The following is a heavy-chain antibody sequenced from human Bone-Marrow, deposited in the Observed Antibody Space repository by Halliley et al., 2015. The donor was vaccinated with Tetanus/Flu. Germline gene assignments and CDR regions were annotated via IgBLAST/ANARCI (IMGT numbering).Heavy chain of an antibody. J-gene: IGHJ4*02. D-gene: IGHD4-4*01. V-gene: IGHV3-48*02. Sequence: LEWISSISSTTENIFSADSVGGRFTVSRDNAKNSLYLQMNSLRDDDTAIYYCARDFGYSRALDYWGPGTLVTVSS. CDR3: ARDFGYSRALDY. CDR2: ISSTTENI.